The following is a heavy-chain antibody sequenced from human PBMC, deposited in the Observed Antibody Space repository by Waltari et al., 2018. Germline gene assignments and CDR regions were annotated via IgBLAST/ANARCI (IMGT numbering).Heavy chain of an antibody. Sequence: EVQLLESGGGLVQPGGSLRLSCAASGFTFSSYAMSWVRQAPGKGLEWVSAISGSGCSTYYADSVKCRFTISRDNSKNTLYLQMNSLRAEDTAVYYCARLQDGYNQGGAFDIWGQGTMVTVSS. J-gene: IGHJ3*02. CDR3: ARLQDGYNQGGAFDI. V-gene: IGHV3-23*01. CDR2: ISGSGCST. D-gene: IGHD5-12*01. CDR1: GFTFSSYA.